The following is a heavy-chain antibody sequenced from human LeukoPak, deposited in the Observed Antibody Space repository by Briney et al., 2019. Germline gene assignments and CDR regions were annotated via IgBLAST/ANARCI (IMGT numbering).Heavy chain of an antibody. D-gene: IGHD3-3*01. CDR1: GFTFDDYG. V-gene: IGHV3-23*01. CDR3: AKDFGYDSRYYGMDV. CDR2: ISASGDST. Sequence: GGSLRLSCAASGFTFDDYGMSWVRQAPGKGLEWVSTISASGDSTYYADSVKGRFTISRDNSKITLYVQMNSLRAEDTAVYYCAKDFGYDSRYYGMDVWGQGTTVTVSS. J-gene: IGHJ6*02.